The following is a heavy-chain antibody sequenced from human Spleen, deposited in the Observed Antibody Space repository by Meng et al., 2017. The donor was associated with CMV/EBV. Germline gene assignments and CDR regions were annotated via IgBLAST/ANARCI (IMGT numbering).Heavy chain of an antibody. CDR1: GFTFSNAW. J-gene: IGHJ6*02. CDR2: ISGSSGST. V-gene: IGHV3-23*01. Sequence: GGSLRLSCAASGFTFSNAWMSWVRQAPGKGLEWVSAISGSSGSTYYADSVKGRFTISRDNSKNTLYLQMNSLRAEDTAVYYCAKDYSNFPYYYYGMDVWGQGTTVTVSS. D-gene: IGHD4-11*01. CDR3: AKDYSNFPYYYYGMDV.